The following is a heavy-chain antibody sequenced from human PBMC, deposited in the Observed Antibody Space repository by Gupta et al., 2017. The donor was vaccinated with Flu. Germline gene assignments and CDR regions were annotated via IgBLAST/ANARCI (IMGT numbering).Heavy chain of an antibody. Sequence: QLRLQESGPGLLKPSETLSLTCTVSGGSISSSSYYWGWIRQPPGKGLEWIGSIYYSGSTYHNPSLKSRVTISVDTSKNQFSLKLSSVTAADTAVYYCARQMRGLDYFDFWGQGTLVTVSS. CDR2: IYYSGST. J-gene: IGHJ4*02. CDR3: ARQMRGLDYFDF. V-gene: IGHV4-39*01. CDR1: GGSISSSSYY.